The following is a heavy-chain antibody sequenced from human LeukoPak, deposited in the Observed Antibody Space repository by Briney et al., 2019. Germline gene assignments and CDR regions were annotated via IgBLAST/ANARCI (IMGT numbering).Heavy chain of an antibody. CDR1: GGSISSSSYY. CDR2: IYYSGST. J-gene: IGHJ4*02. CDR3: ARESPDLSLFDY. V-gene: IGHV4-39*07. Sequence: PSETLSLTCTVSGGSISSSSYYWGWIRQPPGKGLEWIGSIYYSGSTYYNPSLKSRVTISVDTSKNQFSLKLSSVTAADTAVYYCARESPDLSLFDYWGQGTLVTVSS. D-gene: IGHD3-16*02.